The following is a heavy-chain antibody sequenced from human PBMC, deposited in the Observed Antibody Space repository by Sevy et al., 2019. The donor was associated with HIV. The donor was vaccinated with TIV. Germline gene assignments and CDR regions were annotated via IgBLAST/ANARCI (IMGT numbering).Heavy chain of an antibody. CDR3: ARNYGPTPFDY. V-gene: IGHV1-3*01. Sequence: ASVKVSCKASGYTFTSYAIHWVRQAPGQRLEWMGWINAVNGDTKYSQNFQDRVTITRDTSARTAYMELSSLRSEDTAIYYCARNYGPTPFDYWGQGTLVTVSS. CDR2: INAVNGDT. CDR1: GYTFTSYA. D-gene: IGHD4-17*01. J-gene: IGHJ4*02.